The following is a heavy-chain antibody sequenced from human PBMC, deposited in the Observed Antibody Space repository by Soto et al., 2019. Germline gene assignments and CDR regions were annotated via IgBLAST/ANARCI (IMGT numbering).Heavy chain of an antibody. Sequence: ASETLSLTCAVYGGSFSDYYWSWIRQPPGKGLEWIGEINHSGSTNYNPSLKSRVTMSVDTSKNQFSLRLSSVTAADAAVYYCATDYYGSSAYYYDYFDYWGQGTLVTVSS. D-gene: IGHD3-22*01. V-gene: IGHV4-34*01. CDR1: GGSFSDYY. J-gene: IGHJ4*02. CDR3: ATDYYGSSAYYYDYFDY. CDR2: INHSGST.